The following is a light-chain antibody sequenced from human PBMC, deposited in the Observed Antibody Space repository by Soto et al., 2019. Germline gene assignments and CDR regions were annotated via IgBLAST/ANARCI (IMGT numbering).Light chain of an antibody. CDR3: QQSYGTPIT. CDR1: QSISRY. V-gene: IGKV1-39*01. CDR2: VAS. Sequence: IQMSQSPASLSASVGDRFTITCRASQSISRYLNWYQQKPGKAPNLLIYVASSLQSEVPSRFSGSGSGTDFTLTITSLQPEDFATYYCQQSYGTPITFGQGTRLEIK. J-gene: IGKJ5*01.